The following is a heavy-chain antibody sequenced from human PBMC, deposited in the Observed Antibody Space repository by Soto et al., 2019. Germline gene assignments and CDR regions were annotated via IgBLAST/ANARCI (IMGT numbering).Heavy chain of an antibody. D-gene: IGHD5-12*01. CDR2: ISYDGSNK. V-gene: IGHV3-30*18. J-gene: IGHJ4*02. CDR1: GFTFSSYG. CDR3: AKVGKRNGYNYGIFDY. Sequence: QVQLVESGGGVVQPGRSLRLSCAASGFTFSSYGMHWVRQAPGKGLEWVAVISYDGSNKYYADSVKGRFTISRDNSKNTLYLQMNSLRAEDTAVYYCAKVGKRNGYNYGIFDYWGQGTLVTVSS.